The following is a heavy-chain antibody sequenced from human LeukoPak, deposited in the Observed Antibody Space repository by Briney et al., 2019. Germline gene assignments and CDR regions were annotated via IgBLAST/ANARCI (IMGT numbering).Heavy chain of an antibody. CDR2: INPNSGGT. V-gene: IGHV1-2*02. D-gene: IGHD3-10*01. CDR1: GYTFTGYY. Sequence: GASVKVSCTASGYTFTGYYMDWVRQAPGQGLEWMGWINPNSGGTNYAQKFQGRVTMTRDTSIGTAYMELSRLRSDDTAVYYCARITMVRGPYYYGMDVWGQGTTVTVSS. CDR3: ARITMVRGPYYYGMDV. J-gene: IGHJ6*02.